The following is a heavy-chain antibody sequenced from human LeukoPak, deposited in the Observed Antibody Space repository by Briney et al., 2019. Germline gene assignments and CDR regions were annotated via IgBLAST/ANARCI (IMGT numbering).Heavy chain of an antibody. D-gene: IGHD2-15*01. CDR3: ARESVYCSGDSCYSPYYGMDV. V-gene: IGHV4-61*02. CDR2: IYTSGST. CDR1: GGSISSGSYY. J-gene: IGHJ6*02. Sequence: SQTLSLTCTVSGGSISSGSYYWSWIRQPAGKGLEWIGRIYTSGSTNYNPSLKSRVTISVDTSKNQFSLKLSSVTAADTAVYYCARESVYCSGDSCYSPYYGMDVWGQGTTVTVSS.